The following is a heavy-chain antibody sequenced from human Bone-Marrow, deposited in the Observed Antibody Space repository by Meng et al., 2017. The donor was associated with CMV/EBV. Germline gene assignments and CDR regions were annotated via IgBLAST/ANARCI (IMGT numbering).Heavy chain of an antibody. V-gene: IGHV3-21*01. D-gene: IGHD3-3*01. CDR3: AKDLEFSQYYEFWSGRYGMDV. J-gene: IGHJ6*02. CDR2: ISSSSSYI. CDR1: GFTFSSYS. Sequence: GESLKISCAASGFTFSSYSMNWVRQAPGKGLEWVSSISSSSSYIYYADSVKGRFTISRDNAKNSLYLQMNSLRAEDTAVYYCAKDLEFSQYYEFWSGRYGMDVWGQGTTVTVSS.